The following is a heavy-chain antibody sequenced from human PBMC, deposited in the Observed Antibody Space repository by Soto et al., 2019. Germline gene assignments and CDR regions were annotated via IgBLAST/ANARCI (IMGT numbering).Heavy chain of an antibody. CDR3: ARLFISGSYTYGMDV. D-gene: IGHD3-10*01. Sequence: SGTPALTCTVSDGSISRGGYYWGWIRQPPGKGLEWIGSVYYSGSTYYNPSLKSRVTISVDTSKNQFSLKLSSVTAADTAVHYCARLFISGSYTYGMDVWGQGTTVT. J-gene: IGHJ6*02. V-gene: IGHV4-39*01. CDR1: DGSISRGGYY. CDR2: VYYSGST.